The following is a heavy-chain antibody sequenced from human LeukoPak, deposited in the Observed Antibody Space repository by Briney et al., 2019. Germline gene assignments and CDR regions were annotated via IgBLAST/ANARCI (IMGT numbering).Heavy chain of an antibody. CDR1: GYTFTSYA. CDR3: ARRGYSSGWFYFDY. J-gene: IGHJ4*02. Sequence: GASVKVSCKASGYTFTSYAILWVRQAPGQRLEWVGWIDAGNGHTKYSQKFQGRVTITRDTSASTAYMGLSSLRSEDTAVYYCARRGYSSGWFYFDYWGQGTLVTVSS. CDR2: IDAGNGHT. D-gene: IGHD6-19*01. V-gene: IGHV1-3*01.